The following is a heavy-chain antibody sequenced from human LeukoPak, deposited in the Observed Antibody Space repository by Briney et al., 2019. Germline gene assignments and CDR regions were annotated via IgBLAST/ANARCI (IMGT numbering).Heavy chain of an antibody. J-gene: IGHJ4*02. CDR1: GFTFSSYG. Sequence: GGSLRLSCAASGFTFSSYGMHWVRQAPGKGLEWVAFIRYDGSNKYYADSVKGRFTISRDNSKNTLYLQMNSLRAEDTAVYYCAKDRSSWYFYYFDYWGQGTLVTVSS. D-gene: IGHD6-13*01. V-gene: IGHV3-30*02. CDR3: AKDRSSWYFYYFDY. CDR2: IRYDGSNK.